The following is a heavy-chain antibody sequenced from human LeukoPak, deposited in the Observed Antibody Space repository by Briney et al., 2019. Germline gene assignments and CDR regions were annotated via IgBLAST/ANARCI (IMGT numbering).Heavy chain of an antibody. CDR1: GYTFTTYA. Sequence: ASVKVSCKASGYTFTTYAMHWLRQAPGQTLEWLGWINPANGYTKYSQQIQGRVTITRDTSASTAYMELSGLTSADTAVYYCARGVATNYWGQGTLVTVSS. V-gene: IGHV1-3*01. CDR2: INPANGYT. J-gene: IGHJ4*02. CDR3: ARGVATNY. D-gene: IGHD5-12*01.